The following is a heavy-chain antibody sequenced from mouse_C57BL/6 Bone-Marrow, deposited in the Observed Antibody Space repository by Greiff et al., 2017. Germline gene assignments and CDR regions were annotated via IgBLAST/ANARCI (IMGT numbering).Heavy chain of an antibody. J-gene: IGHJ3*01. CDR3: ASCGPGFAS. CDR2: IYPGDGDT. Sequence: QVQLKESGPELVKPGASVKISCKASGYAFSSSWMNWVKQRPGKGLEWIGRIYPGDGDTNYNGKFKGKATLTADKSSSTAYMQLSSLTSEDSAVYFCASCGPGFASWRQAALVTVSA. V-gene: IGHV1-82*01. CDR1: GYAFSSSW.